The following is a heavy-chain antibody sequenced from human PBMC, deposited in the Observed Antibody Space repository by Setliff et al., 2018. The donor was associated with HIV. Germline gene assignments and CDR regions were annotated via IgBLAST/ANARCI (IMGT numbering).Heavy chain of an antibody. CDR1: GGSISTTTYF. CDR2: VYPSGST. V-gene: IGHV4-61*09. Sequence: PSETLSLTCTVSGGSISTTTYFWTWIRQPAGKGLEWIGHVYPSGSTNYNPSLRSRVAISVDTSKNQFTLQLSSVTAADTAMYFCARDHGVATVVMDYYSGMDVWGPGTTVTVSS. D-gene: IGHD5-12*01. J-gene: IGHJ6*02. CDR3: ARDHGVATVVMDYYSGMDV.